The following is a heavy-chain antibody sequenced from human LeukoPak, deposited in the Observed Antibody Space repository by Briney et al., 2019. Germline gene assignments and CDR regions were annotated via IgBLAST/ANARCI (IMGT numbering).Heavy chain of an antibody. V-gene: IGHV3-30*02. CDR3: AKVVGATTFDY. CDR1: GFTFISSG. J-gene: IGHJ4*02. Sequence: PGGSLRLSCAASGFTFISSGIHWVRQAPGKGLEWVAFIRSDGSNKYYGDSVKGRFTISRDNSKNTLYLQMNSLRAEDTALYYCAKVVGATTFDYWGQGTLVTVSS. D-gene: IGHD1-26*01. CDR2: IRSDGSNK.